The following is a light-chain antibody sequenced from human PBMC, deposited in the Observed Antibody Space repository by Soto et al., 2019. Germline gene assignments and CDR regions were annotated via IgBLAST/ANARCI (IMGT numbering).Light chain of an antibody. V-gene: IGKV2-28*01. Sequence: DIVMTQSPLSLPVTPGEPASISCRSSQSLLHSNGYNYLDWYLQKPGQSPQLLIYLGSNRASGVPEGCSGSGSGTDFTLKISRVEAEDVGVYYCMQALQTPFTFGGGTKVEIK. CDR3: MQALQTPFT. J-gene: IGKJ4*01. CDR1: QSLLHSNGYNY. CDR2: LGS.